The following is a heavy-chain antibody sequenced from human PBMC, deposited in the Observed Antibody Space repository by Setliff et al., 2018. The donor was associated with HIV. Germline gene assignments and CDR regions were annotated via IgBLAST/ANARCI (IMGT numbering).Heavy chain of an antibody. CDR2: INPNSGGT. Sequence: GASVKVSCKASGYTFTGYYIHWVRQAPGQGLEWMGWINPNSGGTNCAQKFQGRVTMTRDTSISTAYMELSRLTSDDTAVYYCARGAPDYGGNSGVDYWGQGTLVTVSS. J-gene: IGHJ4*02. CDR1: GYTFTGYY. CDR3: ARGAPDYGGNSGVDY. V-gene: IGHV1-2*02. D-gene: IGHD4-17*01.